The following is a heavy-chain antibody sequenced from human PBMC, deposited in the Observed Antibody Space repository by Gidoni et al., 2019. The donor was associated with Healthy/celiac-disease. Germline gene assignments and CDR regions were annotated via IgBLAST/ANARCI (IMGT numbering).Heavy chain of an antibody. V-gene: IGHV3-23*01. CDR1: GFTFRSYA. J-gene: IGHJ4*02. Sequence: VQPLESGGGLVQPGGSLRLSCAASGFTFRSYAMSWVRQAPGKGLEWVSAISGSGRSTYYADSVKGRFTISRDNSKNTLYLQMNSLRAEDTAVYYCAKDLLLWFGESSPTDYWGQGTLVTVSS. CDR2: ISGSGRST. CDR3: AKDLLLWFGESSPTDY. D-gene: IGHD3-10*01.